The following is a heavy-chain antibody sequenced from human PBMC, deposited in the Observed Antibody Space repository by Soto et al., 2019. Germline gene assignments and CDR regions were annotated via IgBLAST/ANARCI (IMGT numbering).Heavy chain of an antibody. J-gene: IGHJ6*02. Sequence: GGSLRLSCAASGFTFSSYSMNWVRQAPGKGLEWVSYISSSSSTIYYADSVKGRFTISRDNAKNSLYLQMNSLRDEDTAVYYCARDQGRSWYHRYGMDVWGQGNRVTVSS. CDR2: ISSSSSTI. CDR1: GFTFSSYS. V-gene: IGHV3-48*02. D-gene: IGHD6-13*01. CDR3: ARDQGRSWYHRYGMDV.